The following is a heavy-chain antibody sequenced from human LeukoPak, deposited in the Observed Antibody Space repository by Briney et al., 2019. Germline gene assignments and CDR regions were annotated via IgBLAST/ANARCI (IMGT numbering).Heavy chain of an antibody. CDR1: GYTFTGYY. CDR2: INPNNGDT. CDR3: VRDLSGITTTSRGDDY. Sequence: ASVKVSCKASGYTFTGYYMYWVQQAPGQGLEWMGRINPNNGDTNYAQKFQGRVTMTRDTSINIAYMELSRLRSDDTAMYYCVRDLSGITTTSRGDDYWGQGTLVTVSS. J-gene: IGHJ4*02. D-gene: IGHD1-20*01. V-gene: IGHV1-2*06.